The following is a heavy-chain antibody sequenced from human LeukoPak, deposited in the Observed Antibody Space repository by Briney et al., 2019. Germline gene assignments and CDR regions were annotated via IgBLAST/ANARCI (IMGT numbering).Heavy chain of an antibody. D-gene: IGHD3-22*01. CDR1: GFTFSSYS. V-gene: IGHV3-21*01. CDR2: ISSSSSYI. CDR3: ARDPSGGGYYDSSGYSFDY. J-gene: IGHJ4*02. Sequence: PGGSLRLSCAASGFTFSSYSMNWVRQAPGKGLEWVSSISSSSSYIYYADSVKGRFTISRDNAKNSLYLQMNSLRAEDTAVYYCARDPSGGGYYDSSGYSFDYRGQGTLVTVSS.